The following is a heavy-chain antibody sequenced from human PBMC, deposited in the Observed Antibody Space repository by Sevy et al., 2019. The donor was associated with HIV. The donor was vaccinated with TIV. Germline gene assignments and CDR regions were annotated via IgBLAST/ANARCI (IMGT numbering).Heavy chain of an antibody. Sequence: ASVKVSCKASGYTFTNYHITWVRQAPGQGLEWMGWITAYNGNTNYAQRLQGRVTMPTEISTSTANMKLRSLRSDDTAVDYCARAPSGSQGPGQYFHHWGQGTLVTVSS. J-gene: IGHJ1*01. V-gene: IGHV1-18*01. D-gene: IGHD1-26*01. CDR1: GYTFTNYH. CDR3: ARAPSGSQGPGQYFHH. CDR2: ITAYNGNT.